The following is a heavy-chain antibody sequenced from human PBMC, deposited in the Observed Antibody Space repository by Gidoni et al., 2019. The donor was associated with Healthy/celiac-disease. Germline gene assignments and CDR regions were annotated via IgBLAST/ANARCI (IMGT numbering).Heavy chain of an antibody. J-gene: IGHJ3*02. CDR3: ARDSLRIVAPAGAFDI. Sequence: EVQLVESGGGLVQPGGALRLSCAACGVTLSSDWMSWVRQAPGKGLEWVSNIKQDGSEKSYVASVKGRFTISRDNAKNSLSLQMNSLSAEDTAVYYCARDSLRIVAPAGAFDIWGQGTMVTVSS. D-gene: IGHD3-22*01. CDR1: GVTLSSDW. CDR2: IKQDGSEK. V-gene: IGHV3-7*01.